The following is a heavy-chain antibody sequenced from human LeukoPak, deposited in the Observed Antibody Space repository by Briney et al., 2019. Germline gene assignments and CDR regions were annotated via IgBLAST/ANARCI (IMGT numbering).Heavy chain of an antibody. J-gene: IGHJ4*02. Sequence: ETLSLTCAVSGGSISSSNWWSCVRQPPGKGLEWVSSISSSSSYIYYADSVKGRFTISRDNAKNSLYLQMNSLRAEDTAVYYCAKDPGGGLEFDYWGQGTLVTVSS. V-gene: IGHV3-21*04. CDR2: ISSSSSYI. CDR1: GGSISSSN. CDR3: AKDPGGGLEFDY. D-gene: IGHD3-10*01.